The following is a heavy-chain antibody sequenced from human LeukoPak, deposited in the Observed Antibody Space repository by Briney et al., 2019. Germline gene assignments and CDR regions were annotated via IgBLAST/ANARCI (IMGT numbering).Heavy chain of an antibody. CDR2: ISGSGGST. CDR3: AKPLPYYYDSSEGGGLDY. J-gene: IGHJ4*02. D-gene: IGHD3-22*01. Sequence: GGSLRLSCAASGFTFSSYAMSWVRQAPGKGLEGVSAISGSGGSTYYADSVKGRFTISRDNSKNTLYLQMNSLRAEDTAVYYCAKPLPYYYDSSEGGGLDYWGQGTLVTVSS. CDR1: GFTFSSYA. V-gene: IGHV3-23*01.